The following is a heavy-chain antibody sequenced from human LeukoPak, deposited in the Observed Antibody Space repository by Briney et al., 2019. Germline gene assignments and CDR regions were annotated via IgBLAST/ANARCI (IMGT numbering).Heavy chain of an antibody. J-gene: IGHJ4*02. CDR2: IQSKTDGGTT. CDR1: GGTFRNSC. Sequence: GTLRLSCAASGGTFRNSCRSWIRQAPGQGLEWIGRIQSKTDGGTTDYAAPVNVISTISRDDSKNTLHLHMNSLNPDDTALYHCTTTSNYDSSGSIVDYWGQRTLVTVSS. V-gene: IGHV3-15*01. D-gene: IGHD3-22*01. CDR3: TTTSNYDSSGSIVDY.